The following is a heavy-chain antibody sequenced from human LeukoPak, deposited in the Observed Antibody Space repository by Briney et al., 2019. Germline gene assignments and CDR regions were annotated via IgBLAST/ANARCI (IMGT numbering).Heavy chain of an antibody. J-gene: IGHJ3*02. CDR2: IRYDGSNK. CDR1: GFTFSSYG. Sequence: GGSLRLSCAASGFTFSSYGMHWVRQAPGKGLEWVAFIRYDGSNKYYADSVKGRFTISRDNSKNTLYLQMNSLRAEDTAVYYCAKGLRLQTPEAVGAFDIWGQGTMVTVSS. D-gene: IGHD1-14*01. CDR3: AKGLRLQTPEAVGAFDI. V-gene: IGHV3-30*02.